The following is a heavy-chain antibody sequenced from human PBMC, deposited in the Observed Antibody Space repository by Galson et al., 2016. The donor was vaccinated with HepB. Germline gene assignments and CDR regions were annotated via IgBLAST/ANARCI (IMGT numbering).Heavy chain of an antibody. D-gene: IGHD2/OR15-2a*01. CDR1: GYTFTTSG. V-gene: IGHV1-18*01. Sequence: SVKVSCKASGYTFTTSGISWVRQAPGQGLEWMGWISTYSGNTKYAQKFQGGLTLTTDSSTITAYMELRRLRFDDTALYYCARDVQYRFDSWGQGTLVTVSS. CDR3: ARDVQYRFDS. CDR2: ISTYSGNT. J-gene: IGHJ4*02.